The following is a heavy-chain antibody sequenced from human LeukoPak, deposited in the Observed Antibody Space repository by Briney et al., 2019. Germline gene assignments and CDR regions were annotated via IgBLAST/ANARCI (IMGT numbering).Heavy chain of an antibody. D-gene: IGHD5-12*01. Sequence: PGGSLRLSCAASGFTFSSYAMTWVRQAPGKGLEWVSAIGGSGDNTYYADSVKGRFTISRDNPKHTLYLQMNSLRAEDTAAYYCAKEDIVPVWGQGTLVTVSS. CDR2: IGGSGDNT. CDR3: AKEDIVPV. CDR1: GFTFSSYA. J-gene: IGHJ4*02. V-gene: IGHV3-23*01.